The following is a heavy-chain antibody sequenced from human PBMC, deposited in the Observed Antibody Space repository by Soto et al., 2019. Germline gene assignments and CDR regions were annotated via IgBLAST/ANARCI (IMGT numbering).Heavy chain of an antibody. CDR1: GFAFSGSA. D-gene: IGHD3-16*01. CDR2: IRSKGHNYAT. V-gene: IGHV3-73*02. CDR3: TRDLFSYDYSGILWFEP. J-gene: IGHJ5*02. Sequence: EVQLVESGGGLVQPGGSLKLSCAASGFAFSGSAMYWVRKASGKGPEWVGRIRSKGHNYATEYAASVKGRFTISRADSRNTAYLQMNSLQTEDTAVYYCTRDLFSYDYSGILWFEPWGQGTLVTVSS.